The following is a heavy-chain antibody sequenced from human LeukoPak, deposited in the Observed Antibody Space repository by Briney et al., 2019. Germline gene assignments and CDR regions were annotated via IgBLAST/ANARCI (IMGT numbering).Heavy chain of an antibody. CDR1: GRSLSSYY. Sequence: SETVSLTCTVSGRSLSSYYWSWLRQPPGKGLEWIGYIYYSGSTNYNPSLKSRVTISVDTSKNQFSLKLSSVTAADTAVYYCATEIGGQRLWYHFYYWGQGTLVTVSS. CDR3: ATEIGGQRLWYHFYY. D-gene: IGHD4/OR15-4a*01. V-gene: IGHV4-59*01. J-gene: IGHJ4*02. CDR2: IYYSGST.